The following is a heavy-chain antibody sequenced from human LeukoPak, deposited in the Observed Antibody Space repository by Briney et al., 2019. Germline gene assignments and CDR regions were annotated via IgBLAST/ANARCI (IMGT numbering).Heavy chain of an antibody. CDR1: VFILRSHV. CDR2: SSKDGSND. V-gene: IGHV3-30*03. J-gene: IGHJ4*02. Sequence: PGGSLRLSCAASVFILRSHVMHWVRQAPGKGLEWVALSSKDGSNDYYADSVKGRFTISRDNSQNTLYLQMNSLSVDDTAVYFCARDRAYSASYRGYFDSWGQGTRVTVSS. CDR3: ARDRAYSASYRGYFDS. D-gene: IGHD1-26*01.